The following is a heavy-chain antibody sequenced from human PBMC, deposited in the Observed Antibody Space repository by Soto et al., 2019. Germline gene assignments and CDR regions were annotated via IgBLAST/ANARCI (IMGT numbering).Heavy chain of an antibody. CDR1: GGSISSYY. CDR3: ARDQLATGTTDEDWFDP. Sequence: SETLYLTCTVSGGSISSYYWSWIRQPPGKGLEWIGYIYYSGSTNYNPSLKSRVTISVDTSKNQFSLKLSSVTAADTAVYYCARDQLATGTTDEDWFDPWGQGTLVTVSS. CDR2: IYYSGST. D-gene: IGHD1-7*01. J-gene: IGHJ5*02. V-gene: IGHV4-59*01.